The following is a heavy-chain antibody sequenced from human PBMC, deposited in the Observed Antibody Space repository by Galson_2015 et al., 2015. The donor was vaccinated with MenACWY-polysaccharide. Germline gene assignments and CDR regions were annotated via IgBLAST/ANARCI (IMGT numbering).Heavy chain of an antibody. CDR2: IGPYNGKT. Sequence: SVKVSCKALGYAFTQPDYGITWVRQAPGQGLEWLGWIGPYNGKTIYAQKLQYRVTMTTDPSTSTATMELRSLGSDDTAVYYCAIVTAWDFLTFRGDGFDMSGHGTPVTLFS. CDR3: AIVTAWDFLTFRGDGFDM. J-gene: IGHJ3*02. D-gene: IGHD3-10*01. CDR1: GYAFTQPDYG. V-gene: IGHV1-18*01.